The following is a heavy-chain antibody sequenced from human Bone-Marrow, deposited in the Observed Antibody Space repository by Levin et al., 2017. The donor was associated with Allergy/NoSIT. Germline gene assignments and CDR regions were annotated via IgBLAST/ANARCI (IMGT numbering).Heavy chain of an antibody. J-gene: IGHJ5*02. CDR1: GGSFNGYF. CDR3: ARPVSRGGFCSSTSCSNYFDP. Sequence: SQTLSLTCAVSGGSFNGYFWSWVRQPPGKGLEWIGEINHRGSTNYNPSLKSRVTISIDTSKNQFSLKLSTVTAADTALYYCARPVSRGGFCSSTSCSNYFDPWGQGTQVTVSS. CDR2: INHRGST. D-gene: IGHD2-2*01. V-gene: IGHV4-34*01.